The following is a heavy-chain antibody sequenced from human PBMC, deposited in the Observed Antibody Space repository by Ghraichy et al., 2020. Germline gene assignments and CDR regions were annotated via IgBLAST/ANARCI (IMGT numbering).Heavy chain of an antibody. CDR2: ITGSSITI. CDR1: GFSFSDYS. D-gene: IGHD6-13*01. Sequence: GGSLRLSCEGSGFSFSDYSMIWVRLTPRKALEWVSYITGSSITIFYTASVKGRFTISRDNAKNSLYLQMNSLRAEDTAVYYCARLPLPRRAAVGDWYFDLWGRGTLGTVSS. V-gene: IGHV3-48*01. J-gene: IGHJ2*01. CDR3: ARLPLPRRAAVGDWYFDL.